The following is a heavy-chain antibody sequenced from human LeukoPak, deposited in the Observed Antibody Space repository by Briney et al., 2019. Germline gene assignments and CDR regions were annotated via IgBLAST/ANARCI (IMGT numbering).Heavy chain of an antibody. V-gene: IGHV3-30-3*01. Sequence: GGSLRLSCAASGFSFSNYAMHWVRQAPGKGLEWVAVISYDGSNKYYADSVKGRFTISRDNSKNTLYLQMNSLRAEDTAVYYCARDAPRPMRPGYSSSWSYYFDYWGQGTLVTVSS. CDR3: ARDAPRPMRPGYSSSWSYYFDY. D-gene: IGHD6-13*01. J-gene: IGHJ4*02. CDR2: ISYDGSNK. CDR1: GFSFSNYA.